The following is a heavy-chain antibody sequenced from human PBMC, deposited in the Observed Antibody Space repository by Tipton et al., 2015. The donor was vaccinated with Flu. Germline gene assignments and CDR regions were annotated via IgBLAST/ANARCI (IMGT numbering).Heavy chain of an antibody. D-gene: IGHD3-10*02. CDR2: IYHSGTT. CDR3: ARHTGGSVQGVIDY. V-gene: IGHV4-38-2*01. J-gene: IGHJ4*02. CDR1: GYSIRSSYY. Sequence: TLSLTCSVSGYSIRSSYYWGWARRPPREGLEWIGTIYHSGTTYYNPSLKSRLTISVNTSKNQFSLKLRSVTAADTAVYYCARHTGGSVQGVIDYWGQGTLVTVSS.